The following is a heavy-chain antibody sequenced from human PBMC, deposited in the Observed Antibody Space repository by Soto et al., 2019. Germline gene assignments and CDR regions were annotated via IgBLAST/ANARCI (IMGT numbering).Heavy chain of an antibody. Sequence: QVQLVQSGAEVKKPGASVKVSCKASGYTFTGYYMHWVRQAPGQGLEWMGWINPNTGGTNYAQKFQDWVTLTRDTSISTAYVELSRLRPDDTAVYYWARVRRPFLHDYGSGNYDVFDLWGQGTMVTVSS. CDR2: INPNTGGT. D-gene: IGHD3-10*01. J-gene: IGHJ3*01. CDR1: GYTFTGYY. V-gene: IGHV1-2*04. CDR3: ARVRRPFLHDYGSGNYDVFDL.